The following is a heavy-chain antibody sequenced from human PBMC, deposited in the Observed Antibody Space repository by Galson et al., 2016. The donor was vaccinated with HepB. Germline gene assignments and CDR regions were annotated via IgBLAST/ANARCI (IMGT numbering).Heavy chain of an antibody. CDR3: ARRRGNYYGSASSGVDY. V-gene: IGHV5-51*01. Sequence: QSGAEVKKPGESLKISCKGSGYSFTNYWIGWVRQMPGKGLEWMGIVYPSDSDTRYSPSFQGQVTISADKSISIAYLQWSSLKASDTAMYYCARRRGNYYGSASSGVDYWGQGTLVTVSS. J-gene: IGHJ4*02. CDR2: VYPSDSDT. D-gene: IGHD3-10*01. CDR1: GYSFTNYW.